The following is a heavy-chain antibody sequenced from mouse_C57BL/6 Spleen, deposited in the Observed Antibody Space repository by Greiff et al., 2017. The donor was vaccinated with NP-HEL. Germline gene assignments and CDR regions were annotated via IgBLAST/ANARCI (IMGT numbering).Heavy chain of an antibody. D-gene: IGHD2-5*01. CDR3: TTAYYSNYVHAMDY. CDR2: IDPEDGDT. J-gene: IGHJ4*01. Sequence: VQLKQSGAELVRPGASVKLSCTASGFNIKDYYMHWVKQRPEQGLEWIGRIDPEDGDTEYAPKFQGKATMTADTSSNTAYLQLSSLTSEDTAVYYCTTAYYSNYVHAMDYWGQGTSVTVSS. CDR1: GFNIKDYY. V-gene: IGHV14-1*01.